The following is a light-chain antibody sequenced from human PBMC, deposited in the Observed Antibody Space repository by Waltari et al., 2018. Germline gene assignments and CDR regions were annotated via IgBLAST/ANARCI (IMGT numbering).Light chain of an antibody. Sequence: AIRLTQSPSSIAASTGAKVTSPGRASQGVSSYLAWYQQKPGRAPKLLLYASSTLQPDVPSRFGGSGSGTDFSLTISCLQSEDFASYFCQQYYSYPVTFGQGTRVEV. CDR3: QQYYSYPVT. CDR2: ASS. J-gene: IGKJ1*01. CDR1: QGVSSY. V-gene: IGKV1-8*01.